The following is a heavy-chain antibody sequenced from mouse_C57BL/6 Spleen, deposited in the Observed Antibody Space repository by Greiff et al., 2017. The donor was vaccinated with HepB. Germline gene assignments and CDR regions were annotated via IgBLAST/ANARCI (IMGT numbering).Heavy chain of an antibody. CDR3: ARDDANWYFDV. J-gene: IGHJ1*03. Sequence: QVQLQQSGAELVRPGTSVKVSCKASGYTFTDYLIEWVKQRPGQGLEWIGVINPGSGGTNYNEKFKGKATLTADKSSSTAYMQLSSLTSEDSAVYVCARDDANWYFDVWGTGTTVTVSS. CDR2: INPGSGGT. V-gene: IGHV1-54*01. CDR1: GYTFTDYL.